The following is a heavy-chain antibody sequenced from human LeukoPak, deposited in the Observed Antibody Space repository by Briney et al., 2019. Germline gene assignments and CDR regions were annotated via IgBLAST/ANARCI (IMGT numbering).Heavy chain of an antibody. CDR1: GFTFSSYA. CDR3: ATEYNYYDSSGYLDY. CDR2: ISGSGGST. J-gene: IGHJ4*02. V-gene: IGHV3-23*01. Sequence: GGSLRLSCAASGFTFSSYAMSWVRQASGKGLEWVSAISGSGGSTYYADSVKGRFTISRDNSKNTLYLQMNSLRAEDTAVYYCATEYNYYDSSGYLDYWGQGTLVTVSS. D-gene: IGHD3-22*01.